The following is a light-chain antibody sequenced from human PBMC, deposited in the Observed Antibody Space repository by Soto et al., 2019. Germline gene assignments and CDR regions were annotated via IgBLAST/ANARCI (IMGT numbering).Light chain of an antibody. Sequence: DIQMTQYPSSLSASVGDRVTFTCRASQSISIDLNWYQQKPGKAPKLLIYAASSLQSGVPSRFSGSGTGKDFTLTISSRQPQDFATDYCHQSYSTLLYTFGQGTKLEIK. CDR2: AAS. CDR1: QSISID. CDR3: HQSYSTLLYT. J-gene: IGKJ2*01. V-gene: IGKV1-39*01.